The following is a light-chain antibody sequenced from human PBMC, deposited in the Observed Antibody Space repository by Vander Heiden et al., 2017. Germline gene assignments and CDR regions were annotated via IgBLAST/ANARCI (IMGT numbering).Light chain of an antibody. CDR1: SSNIGSGH. Sequence: QSILTQPPSASGTPGHRVTIYCSGSSSNIGSGHVNWYQQLPGAAPKVLIYGTSQRPSGVADRFSGSKSGTSATLAISGLRSDDEADYYCASWDDSLSVVLFGGGTRLTVL. J-gene: IGLJ3*02. CDR3: ASWDDSLSVVL. CDR2: GTS. V-gene: IGLV1-47*01.